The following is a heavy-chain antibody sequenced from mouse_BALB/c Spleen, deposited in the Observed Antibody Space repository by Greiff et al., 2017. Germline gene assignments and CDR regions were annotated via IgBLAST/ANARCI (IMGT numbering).Heavy chain of an antibody. CDR3: ARHYYDYDGGVYYAMDY. CDR2: ISSGGGST. Sequence: EVMLVESGGGLVKPGGSLKLSCAASGFAFSSYDMSWVRQTPEKRLEWVAYISSGGGSTYYPDTVKGRFTISRDNAKNTLYLQMSSLKSEDTAMYYCARHYYDYDGGVYYAMDYWGQGTSVTVSS. CDR1: GFAFSSYD. D-gene: IGHD2-4*01. J-gene: IGHJ4*01. V-gene: IGHV5-12-1*01.